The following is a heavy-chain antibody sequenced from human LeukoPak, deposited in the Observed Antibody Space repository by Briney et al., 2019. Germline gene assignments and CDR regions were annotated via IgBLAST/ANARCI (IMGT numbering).Heavy chain of an antibody. CDR1: GFTFSNYW. Sequence: GGSLRLSCAASGFTFSNYWMSWVRQAPGKGLEWVASVKQDESEKYYVDSVKGRFTISRDKAKNSLYLQMNSLRAEDTAVYYCAKGTKPVMTIPDYWGQGTLVTVSS. CDR2: VKQDESEK. J-gene: IGHJ4*02. D-gene: IGHD4/OR15-4a*01. CDR3: AKGTKPVMTIPDY. V-gene: IGHV3-7*01.